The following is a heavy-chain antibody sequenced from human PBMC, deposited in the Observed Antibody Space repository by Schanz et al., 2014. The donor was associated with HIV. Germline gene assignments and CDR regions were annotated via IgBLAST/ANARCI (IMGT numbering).Heavy chain of an antibody. CDR1: GFTFSSYA. D-gene: IGHD4-17*01. V-gene: IGHV3-33*08. Sequence: QVQLVESGGGVVQPGRSLRLSCAASGFTFSSYAMSWVRQAPGKGLEWVAVIWYDGSNKYYADSVKGRFTISRDNSKNTLYLQMNNLRAEDTAVYGCARQGLRFSFWLDYWGQGTPVTVS. CDR2: IWYDGSNK. CDR3: ARQGLRFSFWLDY. J-gene: IGHJ4*02.